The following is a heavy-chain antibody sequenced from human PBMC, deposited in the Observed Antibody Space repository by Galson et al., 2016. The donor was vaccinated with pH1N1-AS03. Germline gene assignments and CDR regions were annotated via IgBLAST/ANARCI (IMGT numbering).Heavy chain of an antibody. V-gene: IGHV1-3*01. J-gene: IGHJ4*02. D-gene: IGHD6-19*01. CDR2: LNSTRGNT. CDR1: GYSFINYA. Sequence: SVKVSCKASGYSFINYAIHWVRQAPGQRLEWMGWLNSTRGNTEYSQKFQGRVTITRDTSASTASMELSSLRSEDTAVYYCAKVGIVISSGWYGRFDYWGQGTLVTVSS. CDR3: AKVGIVISSGWYGRFDY.